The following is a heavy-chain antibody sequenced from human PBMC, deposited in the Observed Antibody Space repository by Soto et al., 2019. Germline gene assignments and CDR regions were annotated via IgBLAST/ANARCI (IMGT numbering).Heavy chain of an antibody. J-gene: IGHJ4*02. CDR3: ARLKTYDILHKSDY. CDR1: GFTFSSYG. V-gene: IGHV3-30*03. CDR2: MSYDGSIK. Sequence: GGSLRLSCAASGFTFSSYGMHWVRQAPGKGLEWVAAMSYDGSIKDYADSVKGRFTISRDNSKNTLYLQMNSLRAEDTAVYYCARLKTYDILHKSDYWGQGSLVTVSS. D-gene: IGHD3-9*01.